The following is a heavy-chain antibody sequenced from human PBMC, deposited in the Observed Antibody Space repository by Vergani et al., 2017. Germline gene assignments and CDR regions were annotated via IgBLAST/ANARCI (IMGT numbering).Heavy chain of an antibody. J-gene: IGHJ5*02. Sequence: QLQLQESGPGLVKPSATLSLTCSVSGASIRSSNYYWGWIRQPPGKGLEWIASIYYSGSTYHNPSLKSRVTIYVDTSKNQFSLKLSSVTAADTAVYFCARHSTVEWLVKLGWIDPWGQGILVTVSS. CDR3: ARHSTVEWLVKLGWIDP. CDR2: IYYSGST. V-gene: IGHV4-39*01. CDR1: GASIRSSNYY. D-gene: IGHD6-19*01.